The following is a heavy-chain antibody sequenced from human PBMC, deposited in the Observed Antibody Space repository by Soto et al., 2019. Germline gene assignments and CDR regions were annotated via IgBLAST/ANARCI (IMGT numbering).Heavy chain of an antibody. Sequence: EVQLVESGGGXXXXGXSXRLSCAASGFTVSSNYMSWVRQAPGKGLEWLSVIYTDDSTYYADSVKGRFTISRHNSKNTLYLQMNSLRAEDTAVYYCTSGTSGSSGPLYWGQGTLVTVSS. J-gene: IGHJ4*02. CDR3: TSGTSGSSGPLY. V-gene: IGHV3-53*04. D-gene: IGHD3-22*01. CDR2: IYTDDST. CDR1: GFTVSSNY.